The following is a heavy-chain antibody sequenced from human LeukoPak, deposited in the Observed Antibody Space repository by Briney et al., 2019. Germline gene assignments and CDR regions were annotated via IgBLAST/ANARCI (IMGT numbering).Heavy chain of an antibody. CDR1: GGSFSGYY. Sequence: SETLSLTCAVYGGSFSGYYWSWIRQPPGKGLEWIGEINHSGSTNYNPSLKSRVTISVDTSKNQFSLKLSSVTAADTAVYYCARGNYYDSSGRSFFDYWGQGTLVTVSS. J-gene: IGHJ4*02. D-gene: IGHD3-22*01. V-gene: IGHV4-34*01. CDR2: INHSGST. CDR3: ARGNYYDSSGRSFFDY.